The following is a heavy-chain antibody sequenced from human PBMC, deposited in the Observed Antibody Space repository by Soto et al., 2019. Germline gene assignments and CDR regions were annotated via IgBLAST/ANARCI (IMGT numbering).Heavy chain of an antibody. CDR2: IYYSGST. CDR3: AGIAVAGRYWSGELDY. D-gene: IGHD6-19*01. J-gene: IGHJ4*02. Sequence: SATLSLTCSVSGGAIISSTYYWGWIRQPPGKGVEWIGNIYYSGSTYYNPSLKSRVTMSVDTSENQFSLKLTSVTAADTAVYYCAGIAVAGRYWSGELDYWGQGTVGTVSS. CDR1: GGAIISSTYY. V-gene: IGHV4-39*01.